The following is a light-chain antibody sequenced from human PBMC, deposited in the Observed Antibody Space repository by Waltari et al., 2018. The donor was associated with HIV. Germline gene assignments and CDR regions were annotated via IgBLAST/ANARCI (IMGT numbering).Light chain of an antibody. CDR3: LSYDTSLSGSV. V-gene: IGLV1-40*01. J-gene: IGLJ2*01. CDR2: AHK. Sequence: QSVLTQPPSVSGAPGQRVTIPCTGSSSNIGDGYAVHWYQQLPGTAPKLLIYAHKHRPSGVPDRFSGSKSGTSASLAITELEAEDEADYYCLSYDTSLSGSVFGGGTKLTVL. CDR1: SSNIGDGYA.